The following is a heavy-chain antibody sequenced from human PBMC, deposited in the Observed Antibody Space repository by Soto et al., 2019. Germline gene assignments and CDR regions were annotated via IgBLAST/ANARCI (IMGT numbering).Heavy chain of an antibody. Sequence: GGSLRLSCAASGFTVSSNYMSWVRQAPGQGLEWVSVIYTGGSTYYADSVKGRFTISRDNSKNTLYLQMNSLRAEDTAVYYCARGSITIFGVVRPSGMDVWGQGTTVTVSS. J-gene: IGHJ6*02. V-gene: IGHV3-53*01. CDR3: ARGSITIFGVVRPSGMDV. CDR1: GFTVSSNY. CDR2: IYTGGST. D-gene: IGHD3-3*01.